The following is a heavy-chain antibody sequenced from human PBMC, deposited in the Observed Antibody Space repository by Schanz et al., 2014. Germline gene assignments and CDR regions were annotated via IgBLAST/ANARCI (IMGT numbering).Heavy chain of an antibody. J-gene: IGHJ6*04. Sequence: EVQVVESGGGLVQPGGSLRLSCTASGFNSDDYAMHWVRQAPGKGLEWVSNIPWNGAAIGYAGSVRGRFTISRDSAKNSLYHQMNSLRPEDTGLYYCAKGSRSGSKVMDVWGKGTTVTGSA. CDR3: AKGSRSGSKVMDV. CDR1: GFNSDDYA. V-gene: IGHV3-9*02. D-gene: IGHD3-10*01. CDR2: IPWNGAAI.